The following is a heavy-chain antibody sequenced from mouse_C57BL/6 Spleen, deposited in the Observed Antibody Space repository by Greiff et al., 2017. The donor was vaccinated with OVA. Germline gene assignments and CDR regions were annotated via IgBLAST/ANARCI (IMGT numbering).Heavy chain of an antibody. Sequence: EVKLMESGGGLVQPGASLRLSCAASGFTFTVYYMSWVRQPPGKALEWLALLRNNANGYTTEYIASVKVLFTISRDNSHNIHYLQMNNLRAEDSATYYSVKALYDYDDYAMDYWGQGTSVTVSS. CDR2: LRNNANGYTT. J-gene: IGHJ4*01. CDR3: VKALYDYDDYAMDY. CDR1: GFTFTVYY. D-gene: IGHD2-4*01. V-gene: IGHV7-4*01.